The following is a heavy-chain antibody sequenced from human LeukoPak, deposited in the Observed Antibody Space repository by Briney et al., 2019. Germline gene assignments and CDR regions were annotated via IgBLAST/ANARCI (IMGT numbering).Heavy chain of an antibody. D-gene: IGHD2/OR15-2a*01. Sequence: ASVKVSCKASGYTFTSYDINWVRQATGQGLEWMGWMNPNSGNTGYAQKFQGRVTMTRNTSISTAYMELSSLRSEDTAVYYCARAFQFGPFDAFDIWGQGTMVTVSS. CDR1: GYTFTSYD. J-gene: IGHJ3*02. CDR3: ARAFQFGPFDAFDI. V-gene: IGHV1-8*01. CDR2: MNPNSGNT.